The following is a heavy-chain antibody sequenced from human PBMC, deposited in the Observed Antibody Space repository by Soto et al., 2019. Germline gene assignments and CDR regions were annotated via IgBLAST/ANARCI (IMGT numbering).Heavy chain of an antibody. CDR2: IKQDGSEK. D-gene: IGHD3-10*01. CDR3: AGEDLYGSLGY. J-gene: IGHJ4*02. V-gene: IGHV3-7*01. Sequence: GGSLRLSCAAPGFTFSSYWMSWVRQAPGKGLEWVANIKQDGSEKYYVDSVKGRFTISRDNAKNSLYLQMNSLRAEDAAVYYCAGEDLYGSLGYWGQGTLVTVSS. CDR1: GFTFSSYW.